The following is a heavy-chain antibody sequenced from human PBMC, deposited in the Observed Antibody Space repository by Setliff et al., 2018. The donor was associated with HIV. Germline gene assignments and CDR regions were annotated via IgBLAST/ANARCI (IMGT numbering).Heavy chain of an antibody. V-gene: IGHV3-49*04. CDR2: IRSKAYGGTT. Sequence: PGGSLRLSCTASGFTFGDYAMSWVRQAPGKGLEWVGFIRSKAYGGTTEYAASVKGRFTISRDDSKSIAYLQMNSLKTEDTAVYYCTRDLYGDYANWFDPWGQGTLVTVSS. CDR3: TRDLYGDYANWFDP. J-gene: IGHJ5*02. CDR1: GFTFGDYA. D-gene: IGHD4-17*01.